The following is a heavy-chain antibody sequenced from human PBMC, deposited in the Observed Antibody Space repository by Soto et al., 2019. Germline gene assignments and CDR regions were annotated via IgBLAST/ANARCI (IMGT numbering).Heavy chain of an antibody. J-gene: IGHJ6*02. V-gene: IGHV1-2*04. CDR3: ARNWARPRSVSYYNGMDV. CDR1: GYGFTDYT. Sequence: QVQLVQSGAEGKESGASVTVSCKPSGYGFTDYTIHWVRQAPGQGLEWMGWINPKTGGTEFAQKFQGWVTMARDTSSNTIYMEMKSLKSDDTAVYYCARNWARPRSVSYYNGMDVWGQGTTVIVSS. D-gene: IGHD7-27*01. CDR2: INPKTGGT.